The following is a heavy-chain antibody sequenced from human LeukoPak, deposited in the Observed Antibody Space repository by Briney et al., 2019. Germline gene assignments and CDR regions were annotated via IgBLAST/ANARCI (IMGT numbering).Heavy chain of an antibody. Sequence: PGGSLRLSCEASGFTVSSNYMSWVRQAPGKGLEGVAVIYTGGTTYYADFVKGRLTISRDNSTNTLYLQMSSLRAEDTAVYYCAGGLRSGYSGFKSRGQGTLVTVPS. CDR1: GFTVSSNY. D-gene: IGHD3-22*01. CDR3: AGGLRSGYSGFKS. J-gene: IGHJ4*02. V-gene: IGHV3-53*01. CDR2: IYTGGTT.